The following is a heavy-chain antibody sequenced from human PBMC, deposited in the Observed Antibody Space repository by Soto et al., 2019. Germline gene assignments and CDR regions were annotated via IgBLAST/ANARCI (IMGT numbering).Heavy chain of an antibody. CDR1: GFTVSSNY. D-gene: IGHD4-17*01. Sequence: GGSLRLSCAASGFTVSSNYMSWVRQAPGKGLEWVSVIYSGGSTYYADSVKGRFTISRDNSKNTLYLQMNSLRAEDTAVYYCASRSGDYVVDYWGQGTLVTVSS. CDR2: IYSGGST. J-gene: IGHJ4*02. CDR3: ASRSGDYVVDY. V-gene: IGHV3-53*01.